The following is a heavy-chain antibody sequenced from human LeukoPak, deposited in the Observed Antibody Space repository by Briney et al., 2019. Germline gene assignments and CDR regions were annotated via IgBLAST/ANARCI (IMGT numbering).Heavy chain of an antibody. J-gene: IGHJ4*02. CDR2: INPSGGRT. D-gene: IGHD3-10*01. CDR1: GYTFTSYY. Sequence: ASVKVSCKASGYTFTSYYMHWVRQAPGQGLEWMGIINPSGGRTSYAQKFQGRVTITRDTSTSTVYMELSSLRSEDTAVYYCARTLWFGDVPDYWGQGTLVTVSS. V-gene: IGHV1-46*01. CDR3: ARTLWFGDVPDY.